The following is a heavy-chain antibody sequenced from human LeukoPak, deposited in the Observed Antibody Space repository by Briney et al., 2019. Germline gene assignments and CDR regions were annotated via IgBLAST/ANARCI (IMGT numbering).Heavy chain of an antibody. CDR3: ARASFGVVTTIDY. J-gene: IGHJ4*02. V-gene: IGHV4-30-2*01. Sequence: SETLSLTCAVSGGSISSGGYSWSWIRQPPGKGLEWIGYIYHSGSTYYNPSLKSRVTISVDRSKNQFSLALSSVTAADTAVYYCARASFGVVTTIDYWGQGTLVTVSS. CDR1: GGSISSGGYS. CDR2: IYHSGST. D-gene: IGHD3-3*01.